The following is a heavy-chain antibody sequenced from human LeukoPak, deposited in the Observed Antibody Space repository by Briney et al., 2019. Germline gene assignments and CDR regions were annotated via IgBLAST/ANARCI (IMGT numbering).Heavy chain of an antibody. J-gene: IGHJ4*02. D-gene: IGHD6-13*01. CDR3: ARVPGYSSSWYYFDY. Sequence: GGSLRLSCAAPGFTFSSYGMHWVRQAPGKGLEWVAVIWYDGSNKYYADSVKGRFTISRDNSKNTLYLQMNGLRAEDTAVYYCARVPGYSSSWYYFDYWGQGTLVTVSS. V-gene: IGHV3-33*01. CDR1: GFTFSSYG. CDR2: IWYDGSNK.